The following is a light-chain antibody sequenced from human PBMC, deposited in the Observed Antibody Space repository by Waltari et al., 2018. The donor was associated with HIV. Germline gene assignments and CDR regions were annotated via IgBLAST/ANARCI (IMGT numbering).Light chain of an antibody. CDR1: SSTVGSDAL. CDR3: CSCPRSGIRYV. J-gene: IGLJ1*01. Sequence: QSALTQPASVSGSPGQPITISCTGTSSTVGSDALVSWYQQHPGEAPKLTIYEVTKRPSGVSNRFSGSKSGNTASLTISGLQAEDEADYYCCSCPRSGIRYVFGTGTKVTVL. CDR2: EVT. V-gene: IGLV2-23*02.